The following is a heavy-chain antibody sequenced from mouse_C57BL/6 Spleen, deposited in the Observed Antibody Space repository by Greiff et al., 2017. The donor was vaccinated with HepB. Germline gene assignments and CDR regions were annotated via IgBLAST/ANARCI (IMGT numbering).Heavy chain of an antibody. CDR1: GYAFTNYL. Sequence: VQLVESGAELVRPGTSVKVSCKASGYAFTNYLIEWVKQRPGQGLEWIGVINPGSGGTNYNEKFKGKATLTADKSSSTAYMQLSSLTSEDSAVYFCARTYDYDDAWFAYWGQGTLVTVSA. J-gene: IGHJ3*01. V-gene: IGHV1-54*01. D-gene: IGHD2-4*01. CDR2: INPGSGGT. CDR3: ARTYDYDDAWFAY.